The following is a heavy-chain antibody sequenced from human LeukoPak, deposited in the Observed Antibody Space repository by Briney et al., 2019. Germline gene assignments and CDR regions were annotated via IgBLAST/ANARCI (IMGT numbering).Heavy chain of an antibody. J-gene: IGHJ4*02. Sequence: ASVKVSCKASGYTFTSYGISWVRQAPGQGLEWMGWISAYNGNPNYARKLQGRVTMTTDTSTSTAYMELRSLRSDDTAVYYCARWEVPYYDILTGYGAWDYWGQGTLVTVSS. CDR1: GYTFTSYG. D-gene: IGHD3-9*01. CDR3: ARWEVPYYDILTGYGAWDY. V-gene: IGHV1-18*01. CDR2: ISAYNGNP.